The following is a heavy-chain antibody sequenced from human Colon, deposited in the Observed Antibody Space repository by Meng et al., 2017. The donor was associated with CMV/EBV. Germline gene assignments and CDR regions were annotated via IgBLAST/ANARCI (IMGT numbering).Heavy chain of an antibody. CDR2: INGDGRTT. V-gene: IGHV3-74*01. CDR3: ARELPTSSWYFDAFDL. D-gene: IGHD6-13*01. CDR1: GFTFNSHW. J-gene: IGHJ3*01. Sequence: GGSLRLSCAVSGFTFNSHWMHWVRHAPGKGLVWVSRINGDGRTTSYADSVEGRFIISRDNARNTLYLQMSSLRVDDTAVYFCARELPTSSWYFDAFDLWGQGTMVTVSS.